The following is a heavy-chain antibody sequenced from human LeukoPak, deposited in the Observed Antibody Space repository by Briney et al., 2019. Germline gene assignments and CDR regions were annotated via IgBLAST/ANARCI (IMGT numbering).Heavy chain of an antibody. Sequence: GGSLRLSCAASGFTFSSYWMSWVRQAPGKGLEWVANTKQDGSEKYYVDSVKGRFTISRDNAKNSLYLQMNSLRAEDTAVYYCARAPSLXYXXSXXXXDYWGXXTXVTVSS. D-gene: IGHD3-22*01. J-gene: IGHJ4*01. CDR2: TKQDGSEK. CDR1: GFTFSSYW. CDR3: ARAPSLXYXXSXXXXDY. V-gene: IGHV3-7*01.